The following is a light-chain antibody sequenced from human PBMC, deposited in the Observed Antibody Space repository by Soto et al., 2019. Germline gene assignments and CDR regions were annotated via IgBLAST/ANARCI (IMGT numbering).Light chain of an antibody. CDR2: LNSDGSH. Sequence: QLVLTQLASASASLGATVKLTFTLSSPHSTYAIAWHQQQPEKGPRYLMKLNSDGSHSKGDGVPDRFSGSSSGAERYLTISSLQSEDEADYYCQSWGTGMVFGGGTKLTVL. V-gene: IGLV4-69*01. CDR3: QSWGTGMV. CDR1: SPHSTYA. J-gene: IGLJ3*02.